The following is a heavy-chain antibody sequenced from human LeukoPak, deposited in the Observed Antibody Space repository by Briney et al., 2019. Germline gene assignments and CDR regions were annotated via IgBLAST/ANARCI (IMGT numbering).Heavy chain of an antibody. CDR2: IYYSGTT. CDR1: GDSISNINYY. V-gene: IGHV4-39*07. D-gene: IGHD5-18*01. J-gene: IGHJ4*02. CDR3: ARDVQQLWFFDY. Sequence: PSETLSLTCIVSGDSISNINYYWAWIRQPPGKGLEWIASIYYSGTTYYNPSLKSRLTISVDTSKNQFSLNLNSVTAADTAVYYCARDVQQLWFFDYWGQGTLVTVSS.